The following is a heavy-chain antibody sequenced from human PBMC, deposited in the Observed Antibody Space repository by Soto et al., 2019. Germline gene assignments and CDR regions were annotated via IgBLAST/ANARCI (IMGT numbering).Heavy chain of an antibody. CDR3: ARDSDFWSGPNAFDI. J-gene: IGHJ3*02. V-gene: IGHV3-48*01. Sequence: GGSLRLSCAASGFTFSSYSMNWVRQAPGKGLEWVSYISSSSSTIYYADSVKGRFTISRDNAKNSLYLQMNSLRAEDTAVYYCARDSDFWSGPNAFDIWGQGTMVTVSS. CDR2: ISSSSSTI. D-gene: IGHD3-3*01. CDR1: GFTFSSYS.